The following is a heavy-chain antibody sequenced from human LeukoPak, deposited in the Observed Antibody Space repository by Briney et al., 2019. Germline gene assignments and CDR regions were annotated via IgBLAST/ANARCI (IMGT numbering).Heavy chain of an antibody. Sequence: GGSLRLSCAASGFTFSSYGMHWVRQAPGKGLEWMGGFDPEDGETIYAQKFQGRVTMTEDTSTDTAYMELSSLRSEDTAVYYCATDGPGNDAFDIWGQGTMVTVSS. J-gene: IGHJ3*02. CDR2: FDPEDGET. CDR1: GFTFSSYG. V-gene: IGHV1-24*01. CDR3: ATDGPGNDAFDI.